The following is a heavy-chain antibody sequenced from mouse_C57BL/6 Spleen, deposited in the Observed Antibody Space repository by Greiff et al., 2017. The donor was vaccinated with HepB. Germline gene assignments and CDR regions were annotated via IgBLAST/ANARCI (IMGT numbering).Heavy chain of an antibody. J-gene: IGHJ4*01. CDR2: IDPENGDT. Sequence: VQLQQSGAELVRPGASVKLSCTASGFNIKDDYMHWVKQRPEQGLEWIGWIDPENGDTEYASKFQGKATITADTSSNTAYLQLSSLTSADTAVYYCTKGAMDYWGQGTSVTVSS. CDR1: GFNIKDDY. V-gene: IGHV14-4*01. CDR3: TKGAMDY.